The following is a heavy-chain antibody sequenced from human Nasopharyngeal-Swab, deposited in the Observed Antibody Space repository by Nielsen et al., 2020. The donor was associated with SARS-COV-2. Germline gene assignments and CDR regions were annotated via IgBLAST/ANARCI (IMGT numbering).Heavy chain of an antibody. Sequence: ASVKVSCKVSGYTLTELSMHWVRQAPGKGLEWMGGFDPEDGETIYAQKFQGRVTMTEDTSTDTAYMELSSLRSEDPAVYYCARGWNYDFWSGYSDMYNWFDPWGQGTLVTVSS. J-gene: IGHJ5*02. CDR2: FDPEDGET. CDR3: ARGWNYDFWSGYSDMYNWFDP. D-gene: IGHD3-3*01. CDR1: GYTLTELS. V-gene: IGHV1-24*01.